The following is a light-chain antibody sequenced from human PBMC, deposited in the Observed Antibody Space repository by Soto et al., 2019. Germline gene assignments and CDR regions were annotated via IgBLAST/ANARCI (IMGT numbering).Light chain of an antibody. CDR1: QSVSSY. CDR2: DAS. J-gene: IGKJ2*01. CDR3: QQRSNWPPYT. V-gene: IGKV3-11*01. Sequence: EIVLTQSPATLSLSPGDRATISCRASQSVSSYLAWYQQKPGQAPRLLIYDASNRATGIPARFSGSGSGTDFTLPISSLEPEDFAVYYCQQRSNWPPYTFGQGTKLEIK.